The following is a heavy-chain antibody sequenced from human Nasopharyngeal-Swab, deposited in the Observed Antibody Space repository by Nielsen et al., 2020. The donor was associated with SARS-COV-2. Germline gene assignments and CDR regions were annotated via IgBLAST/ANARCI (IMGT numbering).Heavy chain of an antibody. J-gene: IGHJ5*02. CDR2: IYYSGST. D-gene: IGHD2-15*01. V-gene: IGHV4-31*03. Sequence: TLSLTCTVSGGSISSGGYYWSWIRQHPGKGLEWIGYIYYSGSTYYNPSLKSRVTISVDTSKNQFSLKLSSVTAADTAVYYCAREDSLGYCSGGSCYDNWFDPWGQGTLVTVSS. CDR3: AREDSLGYCSGGSCYDNWFDP. CDR1: GGSISSGGYY.